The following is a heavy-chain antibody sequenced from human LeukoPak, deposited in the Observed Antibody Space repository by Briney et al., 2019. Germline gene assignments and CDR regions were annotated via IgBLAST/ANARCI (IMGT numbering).Heavy chain of an antibody. V-gene: IGHV1-2*02. J-gene: IGHJ6*02. CDR1: GYTFTGYY. D-gene: IGHD4-23*01. Sequence: ASVKVSFKASGYTFTGYYMHWVRQAPGQGLEWMGWINPNSGGTNYAQKFQGRVTMTRDTSISTAYMELSRLRSDDTAVYYCARATTVVTLDYYYYGMDVWGQGTTVTVSS. CDR2: INPNSGGT. CDR3: ARATTVVTLDYYYYGMDV.